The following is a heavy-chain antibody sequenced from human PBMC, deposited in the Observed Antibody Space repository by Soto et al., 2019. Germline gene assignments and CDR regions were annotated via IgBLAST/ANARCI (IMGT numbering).Heavy chain of an antibody. V-gene: IGHV1-18*01. D-gene: IGHD2-15*01. J-gene: IGHJ6*02. CDR2: ISAYNGNT. CDR1: GYTFTSYG. Sequence: ASXKVSCKASGYTFTSYGISWVRQAPGQGLEWMGWISAYNGNTNYAQKLQGRVTMTTDTSTSTAYMELRSLRSDDTAVYYCARAGYCSGGSCYWAWDVWGQGTTVTVSS. CDR3: ARAGYCSGGSCYWAWDV.